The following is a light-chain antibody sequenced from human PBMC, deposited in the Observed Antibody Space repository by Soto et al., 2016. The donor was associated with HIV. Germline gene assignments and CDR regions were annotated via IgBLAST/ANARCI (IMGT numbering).Light chain of an antibody. CDR1: NIGDKN. CDR3: QVWDSSSDHVL. V-gene: IGLV3-21*03. Sequence: SYVLTQPPSVSVAPGKTARITCEGNNIGDKNVHWYQQKSGQAPVLVVYDDGDRPSGIPERFSGSNSGDTATLTITRVAVGDEADYYCQVWDSSSDHVLFGGGTK. CDR2: DDG. J-gene: IGLJ3*02.